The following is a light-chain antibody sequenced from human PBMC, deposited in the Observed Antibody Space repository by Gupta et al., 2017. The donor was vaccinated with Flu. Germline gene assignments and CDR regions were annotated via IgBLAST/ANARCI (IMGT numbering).Light chain of an antibody. CDR2: RNN. J-gene: IGLJ1*01. V-gene: IGLV1-47*01. CDR1: SPNIGSNY. Sequence: QSVLTHPPSASGTPGQGVTIACSGSSPNIGSNYVYWYQQLPGTAPKLLIYRNNQQPSGVPDRFSGSKSGTSASLAISGLRSEDEADYYCAAWDDSLSGPRVFGTGTKVTVL. CDR3: AAWDDSLSGPRV.